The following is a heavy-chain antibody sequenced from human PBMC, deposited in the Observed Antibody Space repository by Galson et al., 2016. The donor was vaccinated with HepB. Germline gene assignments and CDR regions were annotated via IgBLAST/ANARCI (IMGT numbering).Heavy chain of an antibody. V-gene: IGHV4-59*08. CDR2: IYYTGTT. Sequence: SETLSLTCTVSRGSISGYYWSWIRQPPGKGLEWIGFIYYTGTTSYNPSLNSRVTISVDTSKNQFYLKLSSLTAADTAMYYCARRPYGDVFDIWGQGTMVTVSS. D-gene: IGHD3-16*01. CDR3: ARRPYGDVFDI. CDR1: RGSISGYY. J-gene: IGHJ3*02.